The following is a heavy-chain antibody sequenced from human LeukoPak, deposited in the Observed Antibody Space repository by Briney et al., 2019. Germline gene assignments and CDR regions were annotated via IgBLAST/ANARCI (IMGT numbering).Heavy chain of an antibody. J-gene: IGHJ3*02. D-gene: IGHD2-15*01. CDR2: IYYSGST. CDR1: GGSISSGGYY. Sequence: SGTLSLTCTVSGGSISSGGYYWSWIRQHPGKGLEWIGYIYYSGSTYYNPSLKSRVTISVDTSKNQFSLKLSTVTAADTAVYYCARDSRHCSGGSCPLDIWGQGTMVTVSS. V-gene: IGHV4-31*03. CDR3: ARDSRHCSGGSCPLDI.